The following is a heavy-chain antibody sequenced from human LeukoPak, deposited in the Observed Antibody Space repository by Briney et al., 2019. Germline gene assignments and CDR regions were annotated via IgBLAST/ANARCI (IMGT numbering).Heavy chain of an antibody. Sequence: GSVKVSCKASGYTFTGYYMHWVRQAPEEGLEWMGWINPNNGGTIYAPKFQGRVTMTRDTSISTAYMELSSLRSDDTAVYYCARFPSLLPFDYWGQGTLVTVSS. D-gene: IGHD1-26*01. CDR1: GYTFTGYY. J-gene: IGHJ4*02. CDR3: ARFPSLLPFDY. CDR2: INPNNGGT. V-gene: IGHV1-2*02.